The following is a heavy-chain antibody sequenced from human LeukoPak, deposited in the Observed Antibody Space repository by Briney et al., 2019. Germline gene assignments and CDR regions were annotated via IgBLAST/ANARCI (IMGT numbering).Heavy chain of an antibody. CDR1: GFTFSSYA. CDR2: ISGSGGST. Sequence: PGGSLRLSCAASGFTFSSYAMSWVRQAPGKGLEWVSAISGSGGSTYYADSVKGRFTISRHNSKNTLYLQMNSLRAEYTAVYYCAKEDGSTIVVVHFDYWGQGTLVTVSS. J-gene: IGHJ4*02. D-gene: IGHD3-22*01. V-gene: IGHV3-23*01. CDR3: AKEDGSTIVVVHFDY.